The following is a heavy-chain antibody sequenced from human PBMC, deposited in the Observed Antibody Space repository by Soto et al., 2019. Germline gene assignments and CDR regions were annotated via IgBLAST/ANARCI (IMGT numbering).Heavy chain of an antibody. Sequence: PGGSLRLSCAASGFTFSIYDMHWVRQATGKGLEWVSAIGTAGDTYYPGSVKGRFTISRENAKNSLYLQMNSLRAGDTAVYYCARVWDSSSWYTGYYYYGMDVWGQGTTVTVSS. CDR2: IGTAGDT. J-gene: IGHJ6*02. CDR3: ARVWDSSSWYTGYYYYGMDV. D-gene: IGHD6-13*01. V-gene: IGHV3-13*01. CDR1: GFTFSIYD.